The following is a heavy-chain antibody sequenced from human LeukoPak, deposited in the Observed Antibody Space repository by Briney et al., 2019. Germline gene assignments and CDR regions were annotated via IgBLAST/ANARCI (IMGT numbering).Heavy chain of an antibody. D-gene: IGHD1-26*01. CDR1: GESFSDYY. V-gene: IGHV4-34*01. J-gene: IGHJ6*02. Sequence: SETLSLTCAVSGESFSDYYWIWIRQFPVKGLEWIGEITHSGATNYNPSLKNRVTISIDTSKKQFSLRLRSLTAADTGVFYCARGLRSVTWERELMYYQFYGMDVWGQGTTVSVSS. CDR3: ARGLRSVTWERELMYYQFYGMDV. CDR2: ITHSGAT.